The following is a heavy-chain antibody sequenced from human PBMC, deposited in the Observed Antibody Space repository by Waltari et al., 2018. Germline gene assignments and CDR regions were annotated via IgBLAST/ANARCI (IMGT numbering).Heavy chain of an antibody. Sequence: QVQLQESGPGLVKPSETLSLTCTVSNGSINNFYWSWIRQPPGKGLEWIGYAYFSGTTTYNPSLKSPVTISVDTSKNQFSLKLTSVTAADTATYYCARGGLRYYDSGSQPYNWFGPWGQGIMVSVSS. CDR1: NGSINNFY. D-gene: IGHD3-10*01. CDR2: AYFSGTT. J-gene: IGHJ5*02. V-gene: IGHV4-59*01. CDR3: ARGGLRYYDSGSQPYNWFGP.